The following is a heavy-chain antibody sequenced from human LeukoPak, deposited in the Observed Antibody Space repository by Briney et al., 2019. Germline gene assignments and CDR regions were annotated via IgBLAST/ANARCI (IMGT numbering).Heavy chain of an antibody. J-gene: IGHJ4*02. CDR1: GGSISSYY. CDR3: ATLGVGNYYGSGSYDY. Sequence: SETLSLTCTVSGGSISSYYWSWIRQPPGKGLEWIGYIYYSGSTNYNPSFKSRVIISLDTPKNQFSLKLSSVTAADTAVYYCATLGVGNYYGSGSYDYWGQGTLVTVSS. V-gene: IGHV4-59*12. D-gene: IGHD3-10*01. CDR2: IYYSGST.